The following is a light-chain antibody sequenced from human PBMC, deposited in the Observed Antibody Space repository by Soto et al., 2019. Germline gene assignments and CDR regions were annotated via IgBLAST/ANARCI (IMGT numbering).Light chain of an antibody. J-gene: IGKJ5*01. CDR1: QSVSSGH. Sequence: EIVMTQSPATLSLSPGERATLSCRASQSVSSGHLAWYQQKPGQAPRLLIYGASSRATGIPARFSGSGSGTDFTLTISSLEPEDFAVYYCQQRSDWPYITFGQGTRLEIK. CDR2: GAS. CDR3: QQRSDWPYIT. V-gene: IGKV3-11*01.